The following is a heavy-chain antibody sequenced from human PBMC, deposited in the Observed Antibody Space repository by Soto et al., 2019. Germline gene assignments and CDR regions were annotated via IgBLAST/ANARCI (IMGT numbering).Heavy chain of an antibody. CDR2: TWYDGSKK. V-gene: IGHV3-33*01. Sequence: QVQLVESGGGVVQPGRSLRLSCAASGFTFSSYGMHWVRQAPGKGLEWVAVTWYDGSKKYYADSVKGGFTISRDNSKNTLNLQMNSLRAEDTAVYYCARVMDSGSYHPQPLDYWGQGTLVTVSS. CDR3: ARVMDSGSYHPQPLDY. CDR1: GFTFSSYG. J-gene: IGHJ4*02. D-gene: IGHD1-26*01.